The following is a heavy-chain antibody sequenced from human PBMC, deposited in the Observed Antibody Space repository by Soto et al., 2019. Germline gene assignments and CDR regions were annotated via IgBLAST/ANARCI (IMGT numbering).Heavy chain of an antibody. V-gene: IGHV3-23*01. D-gene: IGHD1-1*01. J-gene: IGHJ4*02. CDR3: ANPIPKTGTTFGF. Sequence: QLLESGGGFVQPGGSLRLSCVASGFTCSNFAMAWVRHAPGEGMEWVSAISGSGDDTFYADSMKGRFTIARDNSKDPLYLQINSLRAEDTSVYYCANPIPKTGTTFGFWGQGTLCTFAS. CDR2: ISGSGDDT. CDR1: GFTCSNFA.